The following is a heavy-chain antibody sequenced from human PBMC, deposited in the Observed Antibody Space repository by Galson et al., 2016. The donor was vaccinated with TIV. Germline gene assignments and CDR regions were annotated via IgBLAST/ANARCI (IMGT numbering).Heavy chain of an antibody. D-gene: IGHD4-17*01. J-gene: IGHJ4*02. CDR3: ARHSTPIYVVVATVFEF. Sequence: LSLTCSVSGGTIVSGTHCWAWLRRSPGKGLEWIGSVTYTGKTYYTPSLTGRVTMSADTSANRFSLDVHSLTSADTAFYYCARHSTPIYVVVATVFEFWGPGSLVTVS. V-gene: IGHV4-39*01. CDR1: GGTIVSGTHC. CDR2: VTYTGKT.